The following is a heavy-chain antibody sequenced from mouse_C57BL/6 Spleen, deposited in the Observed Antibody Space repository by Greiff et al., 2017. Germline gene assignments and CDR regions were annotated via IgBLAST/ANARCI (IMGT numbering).Heavy chain of an antibody. CDR2: INPNNGGT. CDR3: AREGYDVRTWFAC. V-gene: IGHV1-26*01. Sequence: VQLQQSGPELVKPGASVKISCKASGYTFTDYYMNWVKQSHGKSLEWIGDINPNNGGTSYNQKFKGKATLTVDKSSSTAYMELRSLTSEDSAVYYCAREGYDVRTWFACWGQGTLVTVSA. CDR1: GYTFTDYY. J-gene: IGHJ3*01. D-gene: IGHD2-2*01.